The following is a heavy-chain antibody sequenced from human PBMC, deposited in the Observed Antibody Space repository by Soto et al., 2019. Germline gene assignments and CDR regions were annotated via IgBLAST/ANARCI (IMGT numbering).Heavy chain of an antibody. J-gene: IGHJ5*02. CDR3: ARRGIAARLSNWFDP. Sequence: KPSETLSLTCAVYGGSFSGYYWSWIRQPPGKGLEWIGEINHSGSTNYNPSLKSRVTISVDTSKNQFSLKLSSVTAADTAVYYCARRGIAARLSNWFDPWGQGTLVTVS. D-gene: IGHD6-6*01. V-gene: IGHV4-34*01. CDR1: GGSFSGYY. CDR2: INHSGST.